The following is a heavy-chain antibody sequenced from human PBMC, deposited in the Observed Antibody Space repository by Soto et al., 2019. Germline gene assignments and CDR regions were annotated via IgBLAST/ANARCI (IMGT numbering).Heavy chain of an antibody. V-gene: IGHV3-23*01. CDR2: LISSGESP. CDR3: AKDLHGSGWSFDQ. D-gene: IGHD6-19*01. CDR1: GFTFSTQA. Sequence: EVQLLESGGGLVQPGGYPRLSCSASGFTFSTQAMASVRQAPGKGLEWVSALISSGESPDYADSVKGRFTISRDNSKNTLYLQMNSLRAGDKAVYYCAKDLHGSGWSFDQWGQGTVVTVSS. J-gene: IGHJ4*02.